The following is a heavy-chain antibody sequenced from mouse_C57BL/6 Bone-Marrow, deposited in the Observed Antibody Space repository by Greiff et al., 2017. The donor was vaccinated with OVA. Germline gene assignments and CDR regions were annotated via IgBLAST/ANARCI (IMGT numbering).Heavy chain of an antibody. J-gene: IGHJ2*01. CDR3: RRLNPYYFDY. CDR2: ISSGGDYI. Sequence: EVMLVESGAGLVKPGGSLKLSCAASGFTFSSYAMSWVRQTPDKRLEWVAYISSGGDYIYYADTVKGRFTISRDTARNTLYLQMSSLKSEDTAMCYCRRLNPYYFDYWGQGTTLTVSS. CDR1: GFTFSSYA. V-gene: IGHV5-9-1*02.